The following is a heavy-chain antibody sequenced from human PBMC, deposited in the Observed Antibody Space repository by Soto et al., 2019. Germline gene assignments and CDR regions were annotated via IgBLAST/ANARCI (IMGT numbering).Heavy chain of an antibody. J-gene: IGHJ3*02. CDR2: IKSKTDGGTT. Sequence: GGSLRLSCAASGFTFSNAWMSWVRQAPGKGLEWVGRIKSKTDGGTTDYAAPVKGRFTISRDDSKNTLYLQMNSLKTEDTAVYYCTTAQYCSGGSCLGPDAFDIWGQGTMVTVSS. V-gene: IGHV3-15*01. D-gene: IGHD2-15*01. CDR1: GFTFSNAW. CDR3: TTAQYCSGGSCLGPDAFDI.